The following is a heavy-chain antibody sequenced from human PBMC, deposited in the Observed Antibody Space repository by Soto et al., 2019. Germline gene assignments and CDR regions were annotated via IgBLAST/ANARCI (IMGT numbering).Heavy chain of an antibody. D-gene: IGHD2-2*01. CDR2: IYTSGST. Sequence: QVQLQESGPGLVKPSETLSLTCPVSGGSISHYYWTWIRQPAGKGLEWIGRIYTSGSTNYNPPLKSRVTMYVDTSKRQFSLELSSVTAADTAIYYCASRYCSSTAWYGYLEYWGQGPLVTVSS. CDR3: ASRYCSSTAWYGYLEY. J-gene: IGHJ4*02. V-gene: IGHV4-4*07. CDR1: GGSISHYY.